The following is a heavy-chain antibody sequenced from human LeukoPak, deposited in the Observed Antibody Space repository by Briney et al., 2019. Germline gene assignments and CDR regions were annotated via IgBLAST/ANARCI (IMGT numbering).Heavy chain of an antibody. Sequence: GGSLRLSCTASAFSFSSFAMTWVRRPPGKGLEWLASMSSGGTYMYDADSGRGRFTISRDNTENSLYLAMNNLRVEDTAIYYCARDRPTGSSRLFVVQWGQGTPVIVSS. J-gene: IGHJ4*02. D-gene: IGHD3-10*01. V-gene: IGHV3-21*01. CDR3: ARDRPTGSSRLFVVQ. CDR1: AFSFSSFA. CDR2: MSSGGTYM.